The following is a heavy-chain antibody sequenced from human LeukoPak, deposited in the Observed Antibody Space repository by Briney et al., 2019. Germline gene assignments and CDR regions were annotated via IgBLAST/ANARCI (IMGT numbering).Heavy chain of an antibody. D-gene: IGHD2-21*02. CDR2: IYYSGST. CDR1: GGSISSYY. CDR3: ARVLVVVTAIDAFDI. V-gene: IGHV4-59*01. Sequence: SETLSLTCTGSGGSISSYYWSWIRQPPGKGLECIGYIYYSGSTNYNPSLKSRVTISVDTSKNQFSLKLSSVTAADTAVYYCARVLVVVTAIDAFDIWGQGTMVTVSS. J-gene: IGHJ3*02.